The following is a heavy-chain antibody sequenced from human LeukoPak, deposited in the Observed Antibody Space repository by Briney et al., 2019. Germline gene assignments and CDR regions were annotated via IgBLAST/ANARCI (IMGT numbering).Heavy chain of an antibody. CDR2: VIPIFGTA. V-gene: IGHV1-69*06. CDR1: GGTFSSYA. D-gene: IGHD2-2*01. Sequence: ASVKVSCKASGGTFSSYAISWVRQAPGQGLEWMGVVIPIFGTANYAQKFQGRVTITADKYTSTAYMELSSLRSEDTAVYYCARDPPPYDIVVVPAAPPDYYYYGMDVWGKGTTVTVSS. J-gene: IGHJ6*04. CDR3: ARDPPPYDIVVVPAAPPDYYYYGMDV.